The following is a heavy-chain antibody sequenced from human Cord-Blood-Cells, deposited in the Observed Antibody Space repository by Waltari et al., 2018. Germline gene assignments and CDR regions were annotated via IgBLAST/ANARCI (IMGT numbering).Heavy chain of an antibody. CDR1: GFPFSNAW. V-gene: IGHV3-15*01. Sequence: EVQLVESGGGLVKPGGSLRLSCAASGFPFSNAWMSWVRQAPGKGLEWVCRIKSKTDGGTTDYAAPVKGRFTISRDDSKNTLYLQMNSLKTEDTAVYYCTTGEDIDYWGQGTLVTVSS. CDR3: TTGEDIDY. J-gene: IGHJ4*02. CDR2: IKSKTDGGTT. D-gene: IGHD2-15*01.